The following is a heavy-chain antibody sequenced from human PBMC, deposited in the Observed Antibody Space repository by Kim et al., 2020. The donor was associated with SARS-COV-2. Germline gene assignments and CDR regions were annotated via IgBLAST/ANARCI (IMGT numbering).Heavy chain of an antibody. CDR2: INHSGST. D-gene: IGHD3-10*01. J-gene: IGHJ4*02. Sequence: SETLSLTCAVSGASIRSSDWWTWVRQSPGKGLEWIGEINHSGSTNYNPSLKSRVTISADKSKNQFSLHLISVTAADTAVYYCAREGFGDLAFDSWGQGTLV. CDR1: GASIRSSDW. CDR3: AREGFGDLAFDS. V-gene: IGHV4-4*02.